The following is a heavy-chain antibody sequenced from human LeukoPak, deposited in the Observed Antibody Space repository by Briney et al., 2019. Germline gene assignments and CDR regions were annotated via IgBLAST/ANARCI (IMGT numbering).Heavy chain of an antibody. Sequence: GGSLRLSCAASGFTLSSYWMHWVRQAPGKGLVWVSRINSDGSSTSYADSVKGRFTISRDNAKNTLYLQMNSLRAEDTAVYYCASFKGTAHPIDYWGQGTLVTVSS. CDR3: ASFKGTAHPIDY. CDR2: INSDGSST. J-gene: IGHJ4*02. V-gene: IGHV3-74*01. CDR1: GFTLSSYW.